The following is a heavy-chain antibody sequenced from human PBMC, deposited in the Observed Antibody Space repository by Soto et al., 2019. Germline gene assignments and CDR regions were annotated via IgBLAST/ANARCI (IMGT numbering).Heavy chain of an antibody. V-gene: IGHV4-59*01. Sequence: SETLSLTCTVSGGSISSYSWSWIRQRRGKGLEWIGYIYYSGSTNYNPSLKSRVTISVDTSKNQFSLKLSSVTAADTVVYFFARGDPIYYDSSGFLDYWGQGTLVTVSS. D-gene: IGHD3-22*01. J-gene: IGHJ4*02. CDR3: ARGDPIYYDSSGFLDY. CDR2: IYYSGST. CDR1: GGSISSYS.